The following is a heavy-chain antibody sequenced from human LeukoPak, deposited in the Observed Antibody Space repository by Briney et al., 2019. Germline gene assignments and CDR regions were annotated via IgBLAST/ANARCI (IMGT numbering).Heavy chain of an antibody. J-gene: IGHJ4*02. D-gene: IGHD2-15*01. CDR3: ARRDCSGGSCLDY. Sequence: GESLKISCKGSGYSFTIYWIAWVRQMPGKGPEWMGIIYPGDSDTRYSPPFQGQVTMSADKSISTAYLQWSSLKASDTALYYCARRDCSGGSCLDYWGQGTLVTVSS. CDR1: GYSFTIYW. V-gene: IGHV5-51*01. CDR2: IYPGDSDT.